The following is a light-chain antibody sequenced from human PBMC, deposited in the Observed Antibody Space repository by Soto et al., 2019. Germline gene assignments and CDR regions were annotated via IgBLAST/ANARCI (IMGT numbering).Light chain of an antibody. CDR3: EQDSTSPIS. Sequence: ENVLTQSPGTLSLSPGERATLSCRTSQVTSRSLSWYQQRPGQAPRLLIYGASSRATGIPDRFSGCGSGTDFTLTNSTLEPEDLAVYYGEQDSTSPISIGQGTRLESK. CDR2: GAS. J-gene: IGKJ5*01. CDR1: QVTSRS. V-gene: IGKV3-20*01.